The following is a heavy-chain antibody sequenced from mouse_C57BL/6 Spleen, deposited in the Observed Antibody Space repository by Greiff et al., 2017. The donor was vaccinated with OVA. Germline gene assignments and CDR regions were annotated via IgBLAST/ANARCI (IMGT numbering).Heavy chain of an antibody. CDR1: GFTFSSYG. Sequence: EVKLMESGGDLVKPGGSLKLSCAASGFTFSSYGMSWVRQTPDQRLEWVATISTGGSYTYYPDSVKGRFTISRDTAKNTLYLQMSSLKSEDTAMYDCARRGDGSSPWFAYWGQGTLVTVSA. J-gene: IGHJ3*01. D-gene: IGHD1-1*01. V-gene: IGHV5-6*02. CDR3: ARRGDGSSPWFAY. CDR2: ISTGGSYT.